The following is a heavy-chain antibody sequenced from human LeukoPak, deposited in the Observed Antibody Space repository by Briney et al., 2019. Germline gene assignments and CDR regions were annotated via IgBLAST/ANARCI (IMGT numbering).Heavy chain of an antibody. V-gene: IGHV1-69*01. J-gene: IGHJ6*02. CDR2: IIPIFGTA. CDR1: GGTFSSYA. D-gene: IGHD3-22*01. CDR3: ARENPMIAYGGMDV. Sequence: SVTVSCKASGGTFSSYAISWVRQAPGQGLEWMGGIIPIFGTANYAQKFQGRVTITADESTSTAYMELSSLRSEDTAVYYCARENPMIAYGGMDVWGQETTVTVSS.